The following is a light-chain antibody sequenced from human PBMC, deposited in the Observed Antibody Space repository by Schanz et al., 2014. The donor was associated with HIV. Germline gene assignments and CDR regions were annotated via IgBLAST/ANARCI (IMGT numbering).Light chain of an antibody. V-gene: IGKV3-20*01. CDR3: QQYGSSPFT. J-gene: IGKJ3*01. CDR2: ATS. CDR1: QRLSSSY. Sequence: EIVLTQSPGSLSLSPGGRATLSCGASQRLSSSYLAWYQQKRDQPPRLVIYATSTRAAGIPDRFSGTGSGTDFTFTISRLESEDFAVYYCQQYGSSPFTFGPGTKVDIK.